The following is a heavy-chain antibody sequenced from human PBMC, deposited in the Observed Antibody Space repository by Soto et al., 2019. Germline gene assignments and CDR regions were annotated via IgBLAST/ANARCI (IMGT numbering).Heavy chain of an antibody. V-gene: IGHV1-18*04. CDR2: ISAYNGNT. Sequence: QVQLVQSGAEVKKPGASVKVSCKASGYTFTSYVISWVRQAPGQGLEWMGWISAYNGNTNYAQKVQGRVTMTTDTSTSTAYMELRSLRSDDTAVYYCARDPRIVGAKNNWFDPWGQGTLVTVSS. J-gene: IGHJ5*02. D-gene: IGHD1-26*01. CDR3: ARDPRIVGAKNNWFDP. CDR1: GYTFTSYV.